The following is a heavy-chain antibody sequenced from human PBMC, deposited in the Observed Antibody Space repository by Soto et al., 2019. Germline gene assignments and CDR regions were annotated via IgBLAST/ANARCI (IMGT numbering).Heavy chain of an antibody. Sequence: QITLKESGPPLVRPAQTLTLTCAFYGFSLTTTSMGVAWIRQPPGKALEWLALIYWDDDQRYSPSLKDRLTISKDTSRSRVVLTISNMNPEDTGTYFCEHAGDYDLLSFDHWGPGTLVTVSS. J-gene: IGHJ4*02. CDR1: GFSLTTTSMG. D-gene: IGHD4-17*01. V-gene: IGHV2-5*02. CDR2: IYWDDDQ. CDR3: EHAGDYDLLSFDH.